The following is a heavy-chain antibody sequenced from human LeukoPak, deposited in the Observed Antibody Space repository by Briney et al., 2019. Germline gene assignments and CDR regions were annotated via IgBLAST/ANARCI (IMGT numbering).Heavy chain of an antibody. CDR3: ARAPRLTRRNYAFDI. Sequence: SETLSLTCAVSGGSISSGGYSWSWIRQPPGKGLEWIGYIYHSGSTYYNPSLKSRVTTSVDRSKNQFSLKLSSVTAADTAVYYCARAPRLTRRNYAFDIWGQGTMVTVSS. CDR1: GGSISSGGYS. J-gene: IGHJ3*02. CDR2: IYHSGST. V-gene: IGHV4-30-2*01. D-gene: IGHD1-7*01.